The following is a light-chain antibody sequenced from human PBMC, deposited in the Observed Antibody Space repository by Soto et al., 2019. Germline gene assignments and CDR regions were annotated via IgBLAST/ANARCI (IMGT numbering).Light chain of an antibody. Sequence: DIQMTQSPSSLSAYVGDRITITCRASRSISTSLNWYQHKPGKAPNLLIYSASSVQSGVPSRFSASGSETEFTLTISSLQPEDFGTYYCQETYNSPPLTFGGGTKVEIK. CDR2: SAS. CDR1: RSISTS. V-gene: IGKV1-39*01. CDR3: QETYNSPPLT. J-gene: IGKJ4*01.